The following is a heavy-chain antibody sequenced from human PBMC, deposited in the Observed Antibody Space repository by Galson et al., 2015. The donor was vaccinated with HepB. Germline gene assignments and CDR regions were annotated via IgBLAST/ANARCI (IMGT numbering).Heavy chain of an antibody. J-gene: IGHJ4*02. Sequence: QSGAEVKKPGESLKISCKGSGYSFTSYWIGWVRQMPGKGLEWMGIIYPGDSDTRYSPSFQGQVTISADKSISTAYLQWSSLKASDTAMYYCARQWGGGRKWGYSYEYYFDYWGQGTLVTVSS. CDR3: ARQWGGGRKWGYSYEYYFDY. D-gene: IGHD5-18*01. V-gene: IGHV5-51*01. CDR2: IYPGDSDT. CDR1: GYSFTSYW.